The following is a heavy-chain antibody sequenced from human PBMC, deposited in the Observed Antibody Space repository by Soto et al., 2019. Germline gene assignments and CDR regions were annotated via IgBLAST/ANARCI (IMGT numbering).Heavy chain of an antibody. CDR3: ARDRRDGYNTFDY. Sequence: QVQLVQSGAEVKKPGASVKVSCKASGYTFTSYEMYWVRQAPGQGHEWMGIINPSGGSTTYAQKFPGRVTMTRDTSTSTVYMELSSLRSEDTAVYYCARDRRDGYNTFDYWGQGTLVTVSS. J-gene: IGHJ4*02. V-gene: IGHV1-46*01. CDR1: GYTFTSYE. D-gene: IGHD5-12*01. CDR2: INPSGGST.